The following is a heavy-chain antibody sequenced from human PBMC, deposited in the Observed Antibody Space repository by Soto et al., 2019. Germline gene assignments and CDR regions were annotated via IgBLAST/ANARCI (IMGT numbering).Heavy chain of an antibody. V-gene: IGHV1-69*06. CDR2: IIPIFGTA. Sequence: SVKVSCKASGGTFSIYAISWVRQAPVRGLEGMGGIIPIFGTANYAQKFQGRVTITADKSTSTAYMELSSLRSEDTAVYYCAGPGIAVAGMALRDYYYGMDVWGQGTTVTVSS. CDR3: AGPGIAVAGMALRDYYYGMDV. D-gene: IGHD6-19*01. J-gene: IGHJ6*02. CDR1: GGTFSIYA.